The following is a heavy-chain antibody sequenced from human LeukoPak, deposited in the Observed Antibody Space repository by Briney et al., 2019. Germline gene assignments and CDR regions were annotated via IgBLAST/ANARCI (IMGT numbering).Heavy chain of an antibody. Sequence: ASVKVSCKASGGTFSSYAISWVRQAPGQGLEWMGRIIPILGIANYAQKFQGRVTITADKSTSTAYMELSSPRSEDTAVYYCARETAAGDFDYWGQGTLVTVSS. CDR3: ARETAAGDFDY. CDR1: GGTFSSYA. D-gene: IGHD6-13*01. CDR2: IIPILGIA. V-gene: IGHV1-69*04. J-gene: IGHJ4*02.